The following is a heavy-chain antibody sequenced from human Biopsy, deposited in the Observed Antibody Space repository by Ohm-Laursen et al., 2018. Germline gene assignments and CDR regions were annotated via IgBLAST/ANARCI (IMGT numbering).Heavy chain of an antibody. Sequence: SLRLSCAASGFTFSSYDMNWVRQAPGKGLEWVSYISNSGSVIHYADSVKGRFTISRDNAKNSLYLQMNSLRAEDTAVYYFMTKLGGVAGGGYWGQGTLVTVSS. CDR2: ISNSGSVI. CDR3: MTKLGGVAGGGY. J-gene: IGHJ4*02. D-gene: IGHD3-16*01. V-gene: IGHV3-48*03. CDR1: GFTFSSYD.